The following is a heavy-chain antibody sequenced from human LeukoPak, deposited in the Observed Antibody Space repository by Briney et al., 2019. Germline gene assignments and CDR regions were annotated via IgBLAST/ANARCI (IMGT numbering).Heavy chain of an antibody. CDR1: GGSISSSSYY. D-gene: IGHD3-10*01. J-gene: IGHJ4*02. Sequence: SETLSLTCTVSGGSISSSSYYWGWIRQPPGKGLEWIGSIYYSGSTYYNPSLKSRVTISVDTSKNQFSLKLSSVTAADTAVYYCARRKRVVMDYYGSGSYYNYYFDYWGQGTLVTVSS. CDR3: ARRKRVVMDYYGSGSYYNYYFDY. V-gene: IGHV4-39*07. CDR2: IYYSGST.